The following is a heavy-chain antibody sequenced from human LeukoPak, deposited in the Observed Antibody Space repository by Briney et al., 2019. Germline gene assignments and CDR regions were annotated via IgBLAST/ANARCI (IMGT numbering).Heavy chain of an antibody. CDR1: GFIVSSNY. CDR2: IYSSGTT. CDR3: ARDASSSSSGWFDP. Sequence: GGSLRLSCAASGFIVSSNYMSWVRQAPGKGLEWVSVIYSSGTTYYADSVKGRFTISRDNSKNTMYLQMNSLRAEDTAVYYCARDASSSSSGWFDPWGQGTLVTVSS. V-gene: IGHV3-53*01. J-gene: IGHJ5*02. D-gene: IGHD6-6*01.